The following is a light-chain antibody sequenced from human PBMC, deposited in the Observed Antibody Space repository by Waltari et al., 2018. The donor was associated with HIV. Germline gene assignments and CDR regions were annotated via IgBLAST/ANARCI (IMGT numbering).Light chain of an antibody. J-gene: IGKJ1*01. V-gene: IGKV3-15*01. CDR2: GAS. Sequence: VMTHSPATVSVSPGRSINISCRISASIGNNLIWYQQRPGQAPRVLIYGASTRAPGIPGRITGSGSGTEFTLTINNLQPEDTAVYYCHQHNYSPRSFGQGTRVDLK. CDR1: ASIGNN. CDR3: HQHNYSPRS.